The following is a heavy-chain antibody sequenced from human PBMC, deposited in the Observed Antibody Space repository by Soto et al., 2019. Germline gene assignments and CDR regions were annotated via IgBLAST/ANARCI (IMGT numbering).Heavy chain of an antibody. J-gene: IGHJ4*02. CDR2: INHSGST. V-gene: IGHV4-34*01. Sequence: SETLSLTCAVYGGSFSGYYWSWIRQPPGKGLEWIGEINHSGSTNYNPSLKSRVTISVDTSKNQFSLKLSSVTAADTAVYYCARGGVRYFDWLPKYFDYWGQGTLVTVSS. D-gene: IGHD3-9*01. CDR3: ARGGVRYFDWLPKYFDY. CDR1: GGSFSGYY.